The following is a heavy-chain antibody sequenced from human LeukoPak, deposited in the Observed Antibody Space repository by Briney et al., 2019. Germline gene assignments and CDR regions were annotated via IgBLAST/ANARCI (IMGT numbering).Heavy chain of an antibody. CDR1: GGSISSGSYY. CDR3: ARVKYFDYFDY. D-gene: IGHD3-9*01. CDR2: IYYSGST. J-gene: IGHJ4*02. V-gene: IGHV4-39*07. Sequence: PSETLSLTCTVSGGSISSGSYYWGWIRQPPGKGLEWIGSIYYSGSTYYSPSLKSRVTISVDTSKNQFSLKLSSVTAADTAVYYCARVKYFDYFDYWGQGTLVTVSS.